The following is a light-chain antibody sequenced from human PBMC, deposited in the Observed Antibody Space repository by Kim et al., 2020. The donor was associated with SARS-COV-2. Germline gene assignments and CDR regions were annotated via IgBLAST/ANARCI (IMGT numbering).Light chain of an antibody. Sequence: QSALTQPASVSGSPGQSITISCTGTSSDVGGYDYVSWFQQHPGRAPKVMIYDVTKRPSGVSNRFSGSKSGNTASLTISGLQAEDEADYYCISFTTSGPWVFGGGPKVTVL. CDR2: DVT. CDR3: ISFTTSGPWV. J-gene: IGLJ3*02. CDR1: SSDVGGYDY. V-gene: IGLV2-14*03.